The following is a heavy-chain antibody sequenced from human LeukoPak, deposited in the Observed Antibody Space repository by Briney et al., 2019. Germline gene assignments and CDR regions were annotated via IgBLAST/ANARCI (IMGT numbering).Heavy chain of an antibody. CDR2: INPNRGGT. V-gene: IGHV1-2*02. Sequence: AAVKVSCKASGYTFTGYYMHWVRQAPGQGLEWMGWINPNRGGTNYAQKFQGRVTITRDTSISTAYMELSRLRSDDTAVCYCARLRSALNCFDRWGQGTLVTVSS. D-gene: IGHD3-10*01. J-gene: IGHJ5*02. CDR3: ARLRSALNCFDR. CDR1: GYTFTGYY.